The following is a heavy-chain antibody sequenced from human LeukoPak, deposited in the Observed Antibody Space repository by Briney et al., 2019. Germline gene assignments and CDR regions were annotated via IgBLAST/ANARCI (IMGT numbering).Heavy chain of an antibody. J-gene: IGHJ2*01. CDR3: ARDFDWLPDLKLNWYFDP. D-gene: IGHD3-9*01. V-gene: IGHV3-7*01. CDR2: IKQDGSEK. CDR1: GFTFSGYW. Sequence: GGSLRLSCAASGFTFSGYWMNWVRQAPGKGLEWVANIKQDGSEKFYVDSVKGRFIISRDNAKNSLYLQMNSLRAEDTAVYYCARDFDWLPDLKLNWYFDPWGRGTLVTVSS.